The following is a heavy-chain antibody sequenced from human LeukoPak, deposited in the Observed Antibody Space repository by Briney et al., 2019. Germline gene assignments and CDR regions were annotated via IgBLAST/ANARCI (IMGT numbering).Heavy chain of an antibody. V-gene: IGHV3-74*01. CDR3: ARGYYYGSGSYSGNWFDP. CDR2: INSDGSST. D-gene: IGHD3-10*01. Sequence: GGSLRLSCAASGFTFSSYWMHWVRQAPGKGLVWFSRINSDGSSTSYADFVKGRFTVSRDNAKNTLYLQMNSLRAEDTAVYYCARGYYYGSGSYSGNWFDPWGQGTLVTVSS. J-gene: IGHJ5*02. CDR1: GFTFSSYW.